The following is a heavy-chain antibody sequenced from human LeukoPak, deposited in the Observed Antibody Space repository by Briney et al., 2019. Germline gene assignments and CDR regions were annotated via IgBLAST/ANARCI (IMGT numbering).Heavy chain of an antibody. D-gene: IGHD2-2*02. J-gene: IGHJ4*02. CDR3: TLYNY. CDR1: GYTFTSYA. CDR2: INPGNGDT. V-gene: IGHV1-3*03. Sequence: GASVKVSCKASGYTFTSYAMHWVRQAPGQSLEWMGCINPGNGDTKYSPEFQGRVTITRDTSATTAYMELSSLRSDDMAVYYCTLYNYWGQGTLVTVSS.